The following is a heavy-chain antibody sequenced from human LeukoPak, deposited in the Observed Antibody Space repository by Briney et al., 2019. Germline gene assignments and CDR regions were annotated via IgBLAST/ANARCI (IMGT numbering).Heavy chain of an antibody. J-gene: IGHJ4*02. V-gene: IGHV1-2*02. CDR2: INPNSGGT. D-gene: IGHD2-2*01. CDR1: GYTFTGDY. Sequence: AASVKVSCKASGYTFTGDYMHWVRQAPGQGLEWMAWINPNSGGTYYAQNFHDRITMTRDTSISTAYMELSRLRSDDTAIYYCARANALYCSSTSCLFDYWGQGTLVTVSS. CDR3: ARANALYCSSTSCLFDY.